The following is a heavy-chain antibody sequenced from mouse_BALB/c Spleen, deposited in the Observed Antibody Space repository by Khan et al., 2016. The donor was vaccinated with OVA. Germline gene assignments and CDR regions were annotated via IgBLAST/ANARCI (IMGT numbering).Heavy chain of an antibody. V-gene: IGHV1-77*01. D-gene: IGHD1-2*01. Sequence: QVQLQQSGAELARPGASVKLSCQASGYTFTDYYINWVKQRTGQGLEWIGEISPGSGDTYYNETFKGKATLTADKSSTTAYMQLSTLTSEASAGSSGARRNYAGYTVAYWGLGALVTVSA. CDR2: ISPGSGDT. J-gene: IGHJ3*01. CDR3: ARRNYAGYTVAY. CDR1: GYTFTDYY.